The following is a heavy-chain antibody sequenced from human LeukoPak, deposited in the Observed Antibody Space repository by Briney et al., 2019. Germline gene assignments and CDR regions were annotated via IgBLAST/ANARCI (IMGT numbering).Heavy chain of an antibody. Sequence: GGSLRLSCAASGFTFSSYEMNWVRQAPGKGLEWVSYISSSGSTIYYADSVKGRFTISRDNAKNSLYLQMNSLRAGDTAVYYCAKRGAEVGTTVAPGDYWGQGTLVTVSS. CDR2: ISSSGSTI. J-gene: IGHJ4*02. CDR3: AKRGAEVGTTVAPGDY. CDR1: GFTFSSYE. V-gene: IGHV3-48*03. D-gene: IGHD1-26*01.